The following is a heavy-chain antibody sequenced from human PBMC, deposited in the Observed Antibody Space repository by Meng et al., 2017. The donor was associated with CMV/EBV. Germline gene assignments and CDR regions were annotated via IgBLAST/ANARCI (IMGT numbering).Heavy chain of an antibody. CDR1: GGSFSGYY. CDR3: AGMAARSIPIFGVVSYYYYGMDV. D-gene: IGHD3-3*01. V-gene: IGHV4-34*01. Sequence: SETLSLTCAVYGGSFSGYYWSWIRQPPGKGLEWIGEINHSGSTNYNPSLKSRVTISVDTSKNQFSLKLSSVTAADTAVYYCAGMAARSIPIFGVVSYYYYGMDVWGQGTTVTVSS. CDR2: INHSGST. J-gene: IGHJ6*02.